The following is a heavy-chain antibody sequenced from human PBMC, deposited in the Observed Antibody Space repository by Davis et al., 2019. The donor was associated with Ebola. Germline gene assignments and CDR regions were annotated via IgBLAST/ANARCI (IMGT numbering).Heavy chain of an antibody. D-gene: IGHD3-10*01. CDR3: ARDSSLQGLDY. V-gene: IGHV3-33*08. J-gene: IGHJ4*02. CDR1: GFTFSSYW. CDR2: IWYDGSNK. Sequence: GGSLRLSCAASGFTFSSYWMSWVRQAPGKGLEWVAVIWYDGSNKYYADSVKGRFTISRDNAKNSLYLQMTSLRAEDTAVYYCARDSSLQGLDYWGQGTLVTVSS.